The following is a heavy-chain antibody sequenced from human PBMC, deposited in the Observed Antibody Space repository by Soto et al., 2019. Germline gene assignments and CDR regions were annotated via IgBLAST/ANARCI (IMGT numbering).Heavy chain of an antibody. CDR2: IIPIFGTA. V-gene: IGHV1-69*13. J-gene: IGHJ6*02. CDR1: GGTFISYA. D-gene: IGHD2-2*01. Sequence: SVKVSGKASGGTFISYAISLLLQAPGQVLEWMGGIIPIFGTANYAQKFQGRVTITADESTSTAYMELSSLRSEDTAVYYCARVFGRYQLLSSRYYGMDVWGQGTTVTVSS. CDR3: ARVFGRYQLLSSRYYGMDV.